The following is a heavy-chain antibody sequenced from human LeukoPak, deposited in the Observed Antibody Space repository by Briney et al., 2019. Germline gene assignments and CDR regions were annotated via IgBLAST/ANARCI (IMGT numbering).Heavy chain of an antibody. CDR1: GFTFDDYG. Sequence: TGGSLRLSCAASGFTFDDYGMSWVRQAPGKGLEWVSGINWNGGSTGYADSVKGRFTISRDNAKNSLYLQMNSLRAEDTALYYCAREKKRSARGAFDIWGQRTMVTVSS. CDR2: INWNGGST. D-gene: IGHD6-25*01. J-gene: IGHJ3*02. CDR3: AREKKRSARGAFDI. V-gene: IGHV3-20*04.